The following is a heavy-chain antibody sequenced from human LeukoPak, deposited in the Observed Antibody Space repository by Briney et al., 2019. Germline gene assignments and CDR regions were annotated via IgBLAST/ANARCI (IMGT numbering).Heavy chain of an antibody. Sequence: GGSLRLSCAASGFTFSSCAMSWVRQAPGKGLEWVSAISGSGGSTYYADSVKGRFTISRDNSKNTLYLQMNSLRAEDTAVYYCAKDRRSLNYYGSGSSFDYWGQGTLVAVSS. CDR1: GFTFSSCA. J-gene: IGHJ4*02. CDR2: ISGSGGST. CDR3: AKDRRSLNYYGSGSSFDY. V-gene: IGHV3-23*01. D-gene: IGHD3-10*01.